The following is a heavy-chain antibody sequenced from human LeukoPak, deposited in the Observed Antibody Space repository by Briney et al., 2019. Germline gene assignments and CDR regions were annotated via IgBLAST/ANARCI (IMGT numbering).Heavy chain of an antibody. D-gene: IGHD3-10*01. CDR2: IAYSGST. V-gene: IGHV4-59*01. J-gene: IGHJ4*02. CDR1: GGSISNYY. CDR3: ARERRSGTYYYFDY. Sequence: SETLSLTCTVSGGSISNYYWSWIRQPPGKGLEWIGYIAYSGSTNYNPSLKSRVSMSVHTSKNQFSLKLSSVTAADTAVYYCARERRSGTYYYFDYWGQGILVTVSS.